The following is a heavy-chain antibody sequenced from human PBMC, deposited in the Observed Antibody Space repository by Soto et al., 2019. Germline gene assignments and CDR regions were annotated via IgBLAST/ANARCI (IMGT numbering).Heavy chain of an antibody. CDR2: ISTDEGNT. Sequence: GASVKVSCKASGYSFTTYGMTWVRQAPGQGLEWMGWISTDEGNTKYAQNFQSRATLTTDTSTSTAYMELRSLRSDDTAVYYCARDRDWNLDYWGQGTLVTVSS. CDR3: ARDRDWNLDY. J-gene: IGHJ4*02. D-gene: IGHD2-21*02. CDR1: GYSFTTYG. V-gene: IGHV1-18*01.